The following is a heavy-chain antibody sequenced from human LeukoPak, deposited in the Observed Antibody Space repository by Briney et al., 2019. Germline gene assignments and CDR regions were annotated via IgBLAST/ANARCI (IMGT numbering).Heavy chain of an antibody. CDR3: ARDGHYDILTGYFQD. J-gene: IGHJ1*01. V-gene: IGHV3-74*01. D-gene: IGHD3-9*01. Sequence: GGSLRLSCAVSGFTFRSSWMHWVRQAPGRGLVWVSRISSDGSDIFYADSVKGRFTISRDNSKNSLYLQMNSLRAEDTAVYYCARDGHYDILTGYFQDWGQGALVTVSS. CDR1: GFTFRSSW. CDR2: ISSDGSDI.